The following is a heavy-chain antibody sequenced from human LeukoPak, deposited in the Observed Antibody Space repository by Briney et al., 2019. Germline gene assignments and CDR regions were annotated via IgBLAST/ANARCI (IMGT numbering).Heavy chain of an antibody. CDR3: ARYVWGSYPTFEDY. J-gene: IGHJ4*02. CDR2: IYYSGST. CDR1: GGSLSSYY. D-gene: IGHD3-16*02. Sequence: PSETLSLTCTISGGSLSSYYWSWIRQPPGTGLEWIGYIYYSGSTNYNPSLKSRVTISVDTSKNQFSLKLSSVTAADTAVYYCARYVWGSYPTFEDYWGQGTLVTVSS. V-gene: IGHV4-59*01.